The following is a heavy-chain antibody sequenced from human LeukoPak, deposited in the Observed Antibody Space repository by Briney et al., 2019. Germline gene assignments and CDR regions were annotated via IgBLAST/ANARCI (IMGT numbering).Heavy chain of an antibody. CDR2: LYYSGST. CDR1: GGSISSYY. Sequence: SSETLSLTCTVSGGSISSYYWSWIRQPPGKGLEWIGYLYYSGSTNYNPSLKSRVTISVDTSKNQFSLKLSSVTAADTAVYYCARFMAGTSEDYWGQGTLVTVSS. CDR3: ARFMAGTSEDY. V-gene: IGHV4-59*01. D-gene: IGHD6-19*01. J-gene: IGHJ4*02.